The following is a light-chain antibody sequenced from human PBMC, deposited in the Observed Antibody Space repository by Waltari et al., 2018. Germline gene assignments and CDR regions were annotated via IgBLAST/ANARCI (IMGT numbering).Light chain of an antibody. CDR3: QQYYSTPFT. J-gene: IGKJ3*01. V-gene: IGKV4-1*01. CDR1: QSVLYSSNNKNY. CDR2: WAS. Sequence: DIVMTQSPDSLAVSLGERATINCKSSQSVLYSSNNKNYLAWYQQKPGQPPKLLIYWASTRESGVPDRFSGSGSGTDFTLTISSLQAEDVAIYYCQQYYSTPFTFGPWDQSGYQT.